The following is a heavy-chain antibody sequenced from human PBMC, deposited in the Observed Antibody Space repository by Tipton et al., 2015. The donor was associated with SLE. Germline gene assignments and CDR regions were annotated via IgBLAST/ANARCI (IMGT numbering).Heavy chain of an antibody. V-gene: IGHV4-59*11. J-gene: IGHJ4*02. Sequence: LRLSCTVSGGSISSHYWSWIRQPPGKGLEWIGYIYYSGSTNYNPSLKSRVTMSVDTSKNQLSLNVISMTAADTAVYYCARLAVAGMWYYFDFWGQGAPVTVSS. CDR3: ARLAVAGMWYYFDF. D-gene: IGHD6-19*01. CDR2: IYYSGST. CDR1: GGSISSHY.